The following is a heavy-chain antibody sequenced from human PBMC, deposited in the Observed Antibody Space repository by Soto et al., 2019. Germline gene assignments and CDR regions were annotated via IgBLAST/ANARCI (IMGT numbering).Heavy chain of an antibody. CDR2: IYYSGST. V-gene: IGHV4-59*01. J-gene: IGHJ6*03. CDR3: ARVSYYYFWSQGYYYYMDF. CDR1: GGSISSYY. D-gene: IGHD3-3*01. Sequence: LSLTCTVSGGSISSYYWSWIRQPPGKGLEWIGYIYYSGSTNYNPSLKSRVTISVDTSKNQFSLKLSSVTAADTAVYYCARVSYYYFWSQGYYYYMDFWGKGTTVTVSS.